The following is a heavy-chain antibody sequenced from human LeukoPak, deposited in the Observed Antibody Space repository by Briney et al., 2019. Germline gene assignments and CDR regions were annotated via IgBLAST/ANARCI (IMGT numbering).Heavy chain of an antibody. Sequence: GGSLRLSCVGSGFTFSDYWVSWVRQAPGKGLEWVANIKQDGSEKDYVDALKGRFTISRDNAKNSLYLQMSSLRAEDTAVYYCARWLELMRNFDWWGQGTLVTVSS. CDR3: ARWLELMRNFDW. CDR2: IKQDGSEK. D-gene: IGHD5-24*01. CDR1: GFTFSDYW. V-gene: IGHV3-7*01. J-gene: IGHJ4*02.